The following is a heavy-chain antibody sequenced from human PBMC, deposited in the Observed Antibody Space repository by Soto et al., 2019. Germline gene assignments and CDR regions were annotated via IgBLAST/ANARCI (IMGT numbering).Heavy chain of an antibody. CDR3: TRPGGITGTSDY. J-gene: IGHJ4*02. CDR2: IRSKANSYAT. D-gene: IGHD1-7*01. Sequence: GGSLRLSCAASGFTFSGSAMHWVRQASGKGLEWVGRIRSKANSYATAYAASVKGRFTISRDDSKNTAYLQMNSLKTEDTAVYYCTRPGGITGTSDYWGQGTLVTVSS. V-gene: IGHV3-73*01. CDR1: GFTFSGSA.